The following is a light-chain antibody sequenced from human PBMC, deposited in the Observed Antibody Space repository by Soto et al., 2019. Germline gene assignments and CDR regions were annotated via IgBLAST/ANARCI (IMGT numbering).Light chain of an antibody. CDR2: DVS. J-gene: IGLJ1*01. Sequence: QSALTQPRSVSGSPGQSVTISCTGTSSDVGGYNYVSWYQQHPGKAPKLMIYDVSKRPSGVPDRFSGSKPGNTASLTISGLQAADEADYYCCSYAGSYTFYVFGTGTKLTVL. V-gene: IGLV2-11*01. CDR3: CSYAGSYTFYV. CDR1: SSDVGGYNY.